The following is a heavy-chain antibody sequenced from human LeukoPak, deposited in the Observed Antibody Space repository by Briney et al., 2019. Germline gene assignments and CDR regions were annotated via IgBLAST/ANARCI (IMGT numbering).Heavy chain of an antibody. J-gene: IGHJ4*02. D-gene: IGHD2-2*01. Sequence: GGSLRLSCAAPGFTFSSYAMHWVRQAPGKGLEWVAVISYDGSNKYYADSVKGRFTISRDNSKNTLYLQMNSLRAEDTAVYYCARGPLQLGYCSSTSCYLPIDYWGQGTLVTVSS. CDR3: ARGPLQLGYCSSTSCYLPIDY. CDR2: ISYDGSNK. V-gene: IGHV3-30-3*01. CDR1: GFTFSSYA.